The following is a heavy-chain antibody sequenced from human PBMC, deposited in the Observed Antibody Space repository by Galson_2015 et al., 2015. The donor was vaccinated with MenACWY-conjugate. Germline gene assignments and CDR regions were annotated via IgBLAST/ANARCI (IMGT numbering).Heavy chain of an antibody. Sequence: SLRLSCAASGFTFNQYWMHWVRHAPGTGLEWVAIISDSGAATHYIDSVKGRFTISRDNSKNTLYLQMSRLRAEDTALYYCAKDVYMDVWGKGTTVSVSS. J-gene: IGHJ6*03. V-gene: IGHV3-23*01. CDR1: GFTFNQYW. CDR2: ISDSGAAT. CDR3: AKDVYMDV.